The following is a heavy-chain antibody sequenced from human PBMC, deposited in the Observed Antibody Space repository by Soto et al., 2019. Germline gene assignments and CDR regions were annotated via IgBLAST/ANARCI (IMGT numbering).Heavy chain of an antibody. CDR2: IAYDGSNK. CDR1: GFTFSSFV. Sequence: QVQLVESGGGVVQPGRSLRLSCAASGFTFSSFVMHWVRQAPGKGLEWVAFIAYDGSNKHYADSVKGRFTISRDNSNNTLYLQMNSLRVGDTAVYYCASPQGAHLNYFYGMDVWGQGTTVTVSS. V-gene: IGHV3-30-3*01. CDR3: ASPQGAHLNYFYGMDV. J-gene: IGHJ6*02.